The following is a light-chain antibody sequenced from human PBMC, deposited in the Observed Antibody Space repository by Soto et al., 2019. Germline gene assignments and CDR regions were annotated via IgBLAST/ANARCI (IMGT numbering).Light chain of an antibody. Sequence: EIVMTQSPASLSVSPGERATLSCRASQSVNSNLAWYQQKPGQAPRLLVYGASTRATGVPARFSGSGSGTEFTLTISSLGSEDFAVYYCQQYNKWPLTFGQGTKVDIK. V-gene: IGKV3-15*01. J-gene: IGKJ1*01. CDR3: QQYNKWPLT. CDR1: QSVNSN. CDR2: GAS.